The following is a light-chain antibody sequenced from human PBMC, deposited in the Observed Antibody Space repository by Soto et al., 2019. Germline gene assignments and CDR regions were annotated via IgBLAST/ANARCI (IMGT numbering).Light chain of an antibody. V-gene: IGLV2-8*01. CDR2: EVT. J-gene: IGLJ1*01. CDR1: SSDVGGYNY. CDR3: NPYAGRNYFSL. Sequence: QSALTQPPSASGSPGQSVTISCTGTSSDVGGYNYVSWYQQHPGKAPKLMIYEVTKRPSGVPDRFSGSKSGNTASLTVSGLQAEDVSDYYCNPYAGRNYFSLFGTEPNSTVL.